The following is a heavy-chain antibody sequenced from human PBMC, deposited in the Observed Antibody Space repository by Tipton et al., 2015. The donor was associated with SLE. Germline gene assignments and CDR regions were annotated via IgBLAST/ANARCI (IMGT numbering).Heavy chain of an antibody. V-gene: IGHV3-21*01. CDR2: ITGSSFYI. CDR1: GFIFSDYS. D-gene: IGHD4-17*01. CDR3: VRGGNGDYEGWYFGL. Sequence: SLRLSCAASGFIFSDYSMHWVRQAPGKRLEWVSSITGSSFYIYYRDSVKGRFSISRDNANNSLYLEMNSLRAEDTAVYYCVRGGNGDYEGWYFGLWGRGSLVTVSS. J-gene: IGHJ2*01.